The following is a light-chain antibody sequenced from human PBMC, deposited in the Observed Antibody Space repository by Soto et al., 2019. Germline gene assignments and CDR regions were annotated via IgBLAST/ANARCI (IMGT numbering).Light chain of an antibody. CDR1: SSDVGGYNY. Sequence: QSALTQPASVSGSPGQSITISCTGTSSDVGGYNYVSWYQQQPGKAPKLMIYDVSNRPSGVSNRFSGSKSGNTASLTISGLQSEDEADYYCSSYTGSSTPVFGGGTKLTVL. CDR3: SSYTGSSTPV. V-gene: IGLV2-14*01. J-gene: IGLJ2*01. CDR2: DVS.